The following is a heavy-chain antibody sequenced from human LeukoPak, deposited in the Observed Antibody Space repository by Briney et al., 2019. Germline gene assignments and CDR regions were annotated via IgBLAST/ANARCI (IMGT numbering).Heavy chain of an antibody. Sequence: SKTLSLTCSVSGDSINSYYWSWIRQPPGKGLEWIGYIYYSGSTNYNPSLKSRLTISVDTSKNQFSLKLTSVTTADTAVYYCARLTKRNDAFTIWGQGTMVTVSS. V-gene: IGHV4-59*01. CDR1: GDSINSYY. D-gene: IGHD1-14*01. J-gene: IGHJ3*02. CDR2: IYYSGST. CDR3: ARLTKRNDAFTI.